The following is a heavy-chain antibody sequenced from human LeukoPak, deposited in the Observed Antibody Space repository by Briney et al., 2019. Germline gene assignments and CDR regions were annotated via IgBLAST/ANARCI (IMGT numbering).Heavy chain of an antibody. V-gene: IGHV3-23*01. J-gene: IGHJ4*02. D-gene: IGHD3-16*01. CDR2: ISGIGGHT. CDR1: GFTFSTYG. CDR3: AKEGPFGQIDY. Sequence: AGGSLRLSCAASGFTFSTYGMSWVRPPERKGLEWVSAISGIGGHTYYADSRKGRLTISTDHSKHTPYLETTCLLAERPALYDCAKEGPFGQIDYWGQGTLVTVSS.